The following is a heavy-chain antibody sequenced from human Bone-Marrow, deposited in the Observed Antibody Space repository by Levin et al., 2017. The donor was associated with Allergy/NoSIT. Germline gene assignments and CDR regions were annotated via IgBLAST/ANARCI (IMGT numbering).Heavy chain of an antibody. CDR3: VTDVSGDEDFDY. V-gene: IGHV3-48*01. D-gene: IGHD7-27*01. J-gene: IGHJ4*02. CDR2: ITKPSRTI. CDR1: GFILRTSD. Sequence: GGSLRLSCAASGFILRTSDMNWVRQAPGKGLEWISFITKPSRTISYADSVKGRFTVSRDNAKNVLYLDMNSLRAEDTAVYYCVTDVSGDEDFDYCGQGPLVTVSS.